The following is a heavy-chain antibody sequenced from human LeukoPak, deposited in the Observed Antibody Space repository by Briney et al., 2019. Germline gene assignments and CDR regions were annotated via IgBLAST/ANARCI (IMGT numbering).Heavy chain of an antibody. CDR2: IRGSGGSKT. D-gene: IGHD2-2*01. CDR1: GFTFSTYA. Sequence: GGSLRLSCAASGFTFSTYAMSWVRQAPGKGLEWVSTIRGSGGSKTYYAASVQGRITISRDNSNNTLYLHMNTLRAEDTAVYCCAKGVLRSSPDYWGQGTLVTVSS. V-gene: IGHV3-23*01. J-gene: IGHJ4*02. CDR3: AKGVLRSSPDY.